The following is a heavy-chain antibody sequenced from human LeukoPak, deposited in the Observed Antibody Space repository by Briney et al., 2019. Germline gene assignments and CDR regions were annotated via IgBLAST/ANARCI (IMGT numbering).Heavy chain of an antibody. V-gene: IGHV4-59*12. CDR1: GGSISGFY. CDR2: VYYSGNT. Sequence: SETLSLTCTVSGGSISGFYWNWIRQPPGKGLEWIGYVYYSGNTNYNPSLKSRVTMSVDTSKNQFSLKLSSVTAADTAVYYCARNLAYSSSLSFDYWGQGTLVTVSS. J-gene: IGHJ4*02. D-gene: IGHD6-6*01. CDR3: ARNLAYSSSLSFDY.